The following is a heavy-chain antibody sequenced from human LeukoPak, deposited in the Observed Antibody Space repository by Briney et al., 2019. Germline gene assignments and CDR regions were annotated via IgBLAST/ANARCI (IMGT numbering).Heavy chain of an antibody. CDR3: ARQDIVLMVFAGDSFDP. CDR1: GYSISSGYY. Sequence: SETLSLTCAVSGYSISSGYYWGWIRQPPGKGLEWIGSIYHSGSTYYNPSLKSRVTISVDTSKNQFSLKLSSVTAADTAVYYCARQDIVLMVFAGDSFDPWGQGTLVTVSS. J-gene: IGHJ5*02. V-gene: IGHV4-38-2*01. CDR2: IYHSGST. D-gene: IGHD2-8*01.